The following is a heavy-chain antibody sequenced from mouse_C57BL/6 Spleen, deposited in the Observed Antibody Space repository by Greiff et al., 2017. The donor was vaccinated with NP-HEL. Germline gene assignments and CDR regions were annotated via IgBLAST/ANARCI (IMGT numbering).Heavy chain of an antibody. Sequence: VQLQESGPGLVKPSQSLSLTCSVTGYSITSGYYWNWIRQFPGNKLEWMGYISYDGSNNYNPSLKNRISITRDTSKNQFFLKLNSVTTEDTATYFCAREGGARGYFDYWGQGTTLTVSS. J-gene: IGHJ2*01. CDR2: ISYDGSN. CDR1: GYSITSGYY. D-gene: IGHD6-1*01. CDR3: AREGGARGYFDY. V-gene: IGHV3-6*01.